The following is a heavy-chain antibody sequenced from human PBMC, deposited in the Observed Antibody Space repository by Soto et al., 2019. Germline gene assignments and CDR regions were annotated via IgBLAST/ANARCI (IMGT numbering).Heavy chain of an antibody. Sequence: QAQLVESGGGVVQPGRSLRLSCAASGFAFSSYGMHWVRKAPGTGLEWVAVISYDGSLQHYADSVKGRFTISRDNSQNMVLLQMSSLRAEDTAVYYCVSDRGYGHASVPYSWGQGTLVSVSS. D-gene: IGHD5-18*01. CDR2: ISYDGSLQ. CDR1: GFAFSSYG. V-gene: IGHV3-30*03. J-gene: IGHJ4*02. CDR3: VSDRGYGHASVPYS.